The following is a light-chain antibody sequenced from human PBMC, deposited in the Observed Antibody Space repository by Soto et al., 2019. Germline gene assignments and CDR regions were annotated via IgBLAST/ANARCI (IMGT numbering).Light chain of an antibody. CDR2: EVS. J-gene: IGLJ1*01. CDR3: CSYAGSSTYYV. V-gene: IGLV2-23*02. Sequence: QSVLTQPASVSGSPGQSITISCTGTSSDVGSYNLVSWYQQHPGKAPKLMIYEVSKRPSGVSNRFSGSKSGNTASLTIFGLQAEDEVDYYCCSYAGSSTYYVFGTGTKVTVL. CDR1: SSDVGSYNL.